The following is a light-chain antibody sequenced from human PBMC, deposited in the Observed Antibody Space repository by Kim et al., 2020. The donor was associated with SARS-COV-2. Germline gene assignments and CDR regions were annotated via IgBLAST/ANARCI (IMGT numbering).Light chain of an antibody. Sequence: GKTVTISCTGSSGSIARNYVQWYQQRLGSAPTTVIYEDNQRPSGVPDRFSGSIDSSSNSASLTISGLKTEDEADYYCQSYDSSNWVFGGGTQLTVL. CDR3: QSYDSSNWV. CDR2: EDN. V-gene: IGLV6-57*02. J-gene: IGLJ3*02. CDR1: SGSIARNY.